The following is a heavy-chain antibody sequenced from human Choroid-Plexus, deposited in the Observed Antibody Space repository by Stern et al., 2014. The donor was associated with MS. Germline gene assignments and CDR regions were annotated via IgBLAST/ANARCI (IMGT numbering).Heavy chain of an antibody. CDR2: VSYDGSNK. CDR1: GFTFGSCA. J-gene: IGHJ5*02. Sequence: QVQLVESGGGVVQPGRPPRLSCVVSGFTFGSCAMHWVRQAPGKGLEWVAGVSYDGSNKYYADSVKGRFTISRDNSQNTLYMQMSSLRPEDTAVYYCAKDRQYLTYFFDHWGQGSLVTVSS. D-gene: IGHD2/OR15-2a*01. CDR3: AKDRQYLTYFFDH. V-gene: IGHV3-30*18.